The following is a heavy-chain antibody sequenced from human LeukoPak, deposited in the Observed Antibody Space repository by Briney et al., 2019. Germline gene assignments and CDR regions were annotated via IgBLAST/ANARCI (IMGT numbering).Heavy chain of an antibody. CDR1: GYTFTSYD. CDR2: MNPNSGST. V-gene: IGHV1-8*03. CDR3: ARGRSTGYPYYFEY. Sequence: ASVKVSCKASGYTFTSYDINWVRQATGQGLEWMGWMNPNSGSTGYAQKFQGRVTITRNTSISTAYMELSGLGSEDTAVYYCARGRSTGYPYYFEYWGQGTLVTVSS. J-gene: IGHJ4*02. D-gene: IGHD5-12*01.